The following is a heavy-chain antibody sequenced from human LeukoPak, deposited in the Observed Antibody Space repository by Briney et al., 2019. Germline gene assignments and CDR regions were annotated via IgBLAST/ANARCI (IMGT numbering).Heavy chain of an antibody. D-gene: IGHD1-26*01. CDR1: GFTFSSYA. CDR3: EKGFVYWWVYPPGEHPFAY. V-gene: IGHV3-23*01. Sequence: TGGSLRLSCAASGFTFSSYAMSWVRQAPGKGLEWVSAISGSGGSTYYADSVKGRFTISRDNSKNTLYLQMNSLRAEDTAVYYCEKGFVYWWVYPPGEHPFAYWGEGTLVTVSS. J-gene: IGHJ4*02. CDR2: ISGSGGST.